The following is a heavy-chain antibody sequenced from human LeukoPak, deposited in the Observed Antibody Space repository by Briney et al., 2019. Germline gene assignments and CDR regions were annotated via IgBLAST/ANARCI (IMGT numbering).Heavy chain of an antibody. D-gene: IGHD2-2*01. Sequence: SVKVSCKASGYTFTGYYMHWVRQAPGQGLEWMGWINPNSGGTNYAQKFQGRVTMTRDTSISTAYMELSRLRSDDTAVYYCARDLGGAGYCSSTSCLTLNAFDIWGQGTMVTVSS. CDR1: GYTFTGYY. CDR3: ARDLGGAGYCSSTSCLTLNAFDI. V-gene: IGHV1-2*02. CDR2: INPNSGGT. J-gene: IGHJ3*02.